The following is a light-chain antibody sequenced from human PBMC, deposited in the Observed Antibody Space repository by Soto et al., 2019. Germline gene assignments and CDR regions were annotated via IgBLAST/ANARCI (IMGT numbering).Light chain of an antibody. CDR1: QSISSW. V-gene: IGKV1-5*01. Sequence: DIQMPQSPSTLSSSVGARVTITCRASQSISSWLAWYQQKPGKAPKLLIYDASILESGVPSRFSGSGSGTESPLTISSLQPDDFASYYCQQYNSYSWTVGQGTKVEIK. J-gene: IGKJ1*01. CDR3: QQYNSYSWT. CDR2: DAS.